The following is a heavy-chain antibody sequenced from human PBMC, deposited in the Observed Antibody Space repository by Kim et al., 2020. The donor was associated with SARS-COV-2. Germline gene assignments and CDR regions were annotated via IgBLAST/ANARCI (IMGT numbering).Heavy chain of an antibody. D-gene: IGHD3-10*01. CDR3: ARDSSPVLLWFGGWFDP. CDR1: GFTFSDYY. V-gene: IGHV3-11*04. CDR2: ISSSGSTI. J-gene: IGHJ5*02. Sequence: GGSLRLSCAASGFTFSDYYMSWIRQAPGKGLEWVSYISSSGSTIYYADSVKGRFTISRDNAKNSLYLQMNSLRAEDTAVYYCARDSSPVLLWFGGWFDPWGQGTLVTVSS.